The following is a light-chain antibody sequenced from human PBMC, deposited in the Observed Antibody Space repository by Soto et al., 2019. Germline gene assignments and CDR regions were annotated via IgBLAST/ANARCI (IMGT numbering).Light chain of an antibody. V-gene: IGKV1-16*02. CDR3: QQYDRSPWT. J-gene: IGKJ1*01. Sequence: IQKTRSPSSLSATVGDRVTITCRASQGISNYLGWYQQKPGKAPRSLIYSASSLQSGVPSKFSGSGSGTDFTLTISDMQPDDLATYYCQQYDRSPWTFGQGTKVDIK. CDR1: QGISNY. CDR2: SAS.